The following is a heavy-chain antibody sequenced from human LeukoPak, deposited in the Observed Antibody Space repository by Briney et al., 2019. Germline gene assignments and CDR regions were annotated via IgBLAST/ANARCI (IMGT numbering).Heavy chain of an antibody. D-gene: IGHD3-10*01. CDR1: GYTFTGYY. CDR2: IHPDSGGT. V-gene: IGHV1-2*02. J-gene: IGHJ3*02. Sequence: ASVKVSCKASGYTFTGYYMHWVRQAPGQGLEWMGWIHPDSGGTNYAQKFQGRVTMTRDTSISTAYMELSSLRSDDTAVYHCARVLIMHKANDAFDIWGQGTMVTVSS. CDR3: ARVLIMHKANDAFDI.